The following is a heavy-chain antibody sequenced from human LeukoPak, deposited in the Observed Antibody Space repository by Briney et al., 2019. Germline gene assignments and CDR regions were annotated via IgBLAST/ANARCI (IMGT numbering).Heavy chain of an antibody. CDR1: GFTVSSNY. CDR2: IYSGGST. V-gene: IGHV3-53*01. D-gene: IGHD6-13*01. Sequence: GGSLRLSCAASGFTVSSNYMSWVRQAPGRGLEWASVIYSGGSTYYADSVKGRFTISRDNSKNTLYLQMNSLRAEDTAVYYCARDSGGVAAAGTEGFDYWGQGTLVTVSS. CDR3: ARDSGGVAAAGTEGFDY. J-gene: IGHJ4*02.